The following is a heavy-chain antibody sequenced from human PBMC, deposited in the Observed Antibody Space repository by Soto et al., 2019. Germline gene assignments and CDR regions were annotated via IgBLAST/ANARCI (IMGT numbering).Heavy chain of an antibody. D-gene: IGHD5-12*01. CDR2: IHHSGST. CDR1: GGSVSNNNW. Sequence: QVQLQESGPGLVKPSGTLSLSCAVSGGSVSNNNWWSWVRQSPGDGLEWIGEIHHSGSTSYNPSLERRATLSMDKSKNELSVRLNYVPAADTAVYYCTKNSAYALDYWGLGILVTVSS. V-gene: IGHV4-4*02. J-gene: IGHJ4*02. CDR3: TKNSAYALDY.